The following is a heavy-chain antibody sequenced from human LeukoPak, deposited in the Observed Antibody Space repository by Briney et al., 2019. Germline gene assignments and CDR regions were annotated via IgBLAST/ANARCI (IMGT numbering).Heavy chain of an antibody. J-gene: IGHJ2*01. D-gene: IGHD4-17*01. Sequence: PGGSLRLSCAASGFTFDDYTMHWVRQAPGKGLEWVSLISWDGGSTYYADSVKGRFTISRDNSKNTLYLQMNSLRAEDTAVYYCAKAPYGDYGSDWYFDLWGRGTLVTVSS. CDR1: GFTFDDYT. CDR3: AKAPYGDYGSDWYFDL. CDR2: ISWDGGST. V-gene: IGHV3-43*01.